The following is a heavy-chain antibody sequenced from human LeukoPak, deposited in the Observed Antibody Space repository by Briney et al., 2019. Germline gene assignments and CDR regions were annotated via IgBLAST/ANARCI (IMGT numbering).Heavy chain of an antibody. CDR1: GFTFSSYA. CDR3: ATLLPYVSSGYYPRAPFDY. J-gene: IGHJ4*02. Sequence: GGSLRLSCAASGFTFSSYAMSWVRQAPGKGLEWVSAISGSGGSTYYADSVKGRFTISRDNSKNTLYLQMNSLRAEGTAVYYCATLLPYVSSGYYPRAPFDYWGQGTLVTVSS. V-gene: IGHV3-23*01. D-gene: IGHD3-22*01. CDR2: ISGSGGST.